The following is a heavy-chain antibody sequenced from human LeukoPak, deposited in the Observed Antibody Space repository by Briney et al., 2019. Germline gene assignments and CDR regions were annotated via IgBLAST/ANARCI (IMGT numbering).Heavy chain of an antibody. CDR2: IYHSGST. V-gene: IGHV4-4*02. CDR3: ARGSEDIVATTSYYFDY. CDR1: GGSISSSNW. Sequence: SETPSLTCAVSGGSISSSNWWSWVRQPPGKGLEWIGEIYHSGSTNYNPSLKSRVTISVDKSKNQFSLKLSSVTAADTAVYYCARGSEDIVATTSYYFDYWGQGTLVTVSS. D-gene: IGHD5-12*01. J-gene: IGHJ4*02.